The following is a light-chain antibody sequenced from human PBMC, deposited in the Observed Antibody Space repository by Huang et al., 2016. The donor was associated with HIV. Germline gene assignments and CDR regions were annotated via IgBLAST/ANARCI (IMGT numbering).Light chain of an antibody. CDR2: DTS. V-gene: IGKV3-11*01. CDR3: QQYTNWPPTT. J-gene: IGKJ1*01. CDR1: QSVYRS. Sequence: EIVLTQSPATLSLSPGERASLSCRASQSVYRSLAWYRQKPGQPPRLLITDTSKRATCIPARFSGSGSGTDFTLTISGLEAEDFAVYYCQQYTNWPPTTFGQGTKVDIK.